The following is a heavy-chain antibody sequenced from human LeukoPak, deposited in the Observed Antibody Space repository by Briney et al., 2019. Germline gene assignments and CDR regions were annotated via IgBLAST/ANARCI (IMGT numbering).Heavy chain of an antibody. V-gene: IGHV4-59*12. CDR2: IYYSGST. D-gene: IGHD1-14*01. J-gene: IGHJ5*01. CDR1: GGSISSYY. CDR3: ARRRYLAWFGS. Sequence: SETLSLTCTVSGGSISSYYWSWIRQPAGKGLEWIGYIYYSGSTNYNPSLKSRVTISVDTSKNQFSLKLSSVTAADTAVYYCARRRYLAWFGSWGQGTLVTVSS.